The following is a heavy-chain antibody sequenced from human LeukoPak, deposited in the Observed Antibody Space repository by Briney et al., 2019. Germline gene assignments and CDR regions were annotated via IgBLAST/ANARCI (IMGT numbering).Heavy chain of an antibody. CDR3: ARRTDFDWSKFDP. Sequence: GESLKISCKGSGYSFTSYWISWVRQMPGKGLEWMGRIDPSDSYTNYSPSFQGHVTISADKSISTAYLQWSSLKASDTAMYYCARRTDFDWSKFDPWGQGTLVTVSS. CDR1: GYSFTSYW. D-gene: IGHD3-9*01. V-gene: IGHV5-10-1*01. CDR2: IDPSDSYT. J-gene: IGHJ5*02.